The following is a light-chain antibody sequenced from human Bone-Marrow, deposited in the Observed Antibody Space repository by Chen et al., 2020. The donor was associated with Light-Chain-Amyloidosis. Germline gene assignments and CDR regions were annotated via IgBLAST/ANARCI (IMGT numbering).Light chain of an antibody. J-gene: IGLJ1*01. CDR1: SANIGINY. CDR3: AAWDGRLSGDV. Sequence: QSVLTQPPSASGTPGQRVTISCSGASANIGINYVYWYQHCPGSAPNLLNHRNNQRPSGVPDRFSASKSGTSAFLAISGLRSEDEADYYCAAWDGRLSGDVFGTGTKVIVL. V-gene: IGLV1-47*01. CDR2: RNN.